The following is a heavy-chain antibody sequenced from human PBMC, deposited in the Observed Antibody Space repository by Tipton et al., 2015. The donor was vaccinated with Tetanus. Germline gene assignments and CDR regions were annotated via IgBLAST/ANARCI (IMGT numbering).Heavy chain of an antibody. CDR1: GYSFTSYW. D-gene: IGHD1-26*01. V-gene: IGHV5-10-1*01. Sequence: VQLVQSGAEVKKPGESLRISCKGSGYSFTSYWISWVRQMPGKGLEWMGRIDPSDSYTNYSPSFQGHVTISADKSISTAYLQWSSLKASDPAMYYCARHIVGATPLDVLIDYWGQGTLVTVPS. J-gene: IGHJ4*02. CDR3: ARHIVGATPLDVLIDY. CDR2: IDPSDSYT.